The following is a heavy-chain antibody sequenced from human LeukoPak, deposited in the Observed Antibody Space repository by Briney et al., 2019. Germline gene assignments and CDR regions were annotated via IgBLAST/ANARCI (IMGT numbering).Heavy chain of an antibody. V-gene: IGHV3-23*01. CDR2: ISADGGST. D-gene: IGHD6-13*01. CDR3: AGYSYTRGFDP. Sequence: GGSLRLSCVASGFTFSTYAMSWVRQAPGKGLEWVSTISADGGSTYYADSVRGRFIISRDNSKNTLYVQMNSLRAEDTAVHYCAGYSYTRGFDPWGQGTLVTVSS. J-gene: IGHJ5*02. CDR1: GFTFSTYA.